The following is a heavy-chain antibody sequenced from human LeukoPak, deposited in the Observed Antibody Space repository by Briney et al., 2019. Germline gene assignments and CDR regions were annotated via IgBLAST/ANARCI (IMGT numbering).Heavy chain of an antibody. V-gene: IGHV4-59*01. Sequence: SETLSLTCTVSGGSISSYYWSWIRQSPGKGLEWIGYIYYSGRTNYNPSLKSRVTISVDTSKNQFSLKLSSVTAADTAVYYCARYTTSYGSGSYHFDYWGQGTLVTVSS. J-gene: IGHJ4*02. CDR3: ARYTTSYGSGSYHFDY. CDR1: GGSISSYY. CDR2: IYYSGRT. D-gene: IGHD3-10*01.